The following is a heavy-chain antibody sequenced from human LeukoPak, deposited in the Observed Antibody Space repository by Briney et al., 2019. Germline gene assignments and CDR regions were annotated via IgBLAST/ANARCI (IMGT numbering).Heavy chain of an antibody. V-gene: IGHV3-23*01. CDR1: GFTFGNYA. J-gene: IGHJ4*02. D-gene: IGHD3-3*01. CDR2: ISGSSKSNSP. Sequence: GGSLRLSCAGSGFTFGNYAMSWVRQAPGKGLEWVSAISGSSKSNSPWYADSVRGRSTISRDNSKNTVYLQLESLRSDDTAVYYCARNIGVVIPSSFDYWGQGTLVTVSS. CDR3: ARNIGVVIPSSFDY.